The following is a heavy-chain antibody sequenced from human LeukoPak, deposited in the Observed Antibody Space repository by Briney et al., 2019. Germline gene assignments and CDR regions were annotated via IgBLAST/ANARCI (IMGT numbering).Heavy chain of an antibody. D-gene: IGHD6-19*01. Sequence: GGSLRLSCAASGFTFGSYGMHWVHQAPGKGLEWVAVIWYDGSNKYYADSVKGRFTISRDNSKNTLYLQMNSLRAEDTAVYYCAGTREQWQVLDYWGQGTLVTVSS. CDR2: IWYDGSNK. V-gene: IGHV3-33*01. CDR3: AGTREQWQVLDY. CDR1: GFTFGSYG. J-gene: IGHJ4*02.